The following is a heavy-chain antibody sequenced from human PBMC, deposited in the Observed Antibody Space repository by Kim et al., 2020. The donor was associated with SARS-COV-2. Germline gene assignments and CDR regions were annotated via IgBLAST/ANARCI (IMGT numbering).Heavy chain of an antibody. V-gene: IGHV1-46*01. CDR3: ARGDDVDTAMGAYGMDV. Sequence: ASVKVSCKASGYTFTSYYMHWVRQAPGQGLEWMGIINPSGGSTSYAQKFQGRVTMTRDTSTSTVYMELSSLRSEDTAVYYCARGDDVDTAMGAYGMDVWGQGTTVTVSS. CDR2: INPSGGST. CDR1: GYTFTSYY. J-gene: IGHJ6*02. D-gene: IGHD5-18*01.